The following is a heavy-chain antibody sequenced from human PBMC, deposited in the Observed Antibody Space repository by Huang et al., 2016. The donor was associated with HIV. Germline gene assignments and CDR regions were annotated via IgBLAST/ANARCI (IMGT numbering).Heavy chain of an antibody. CDR3: ARGGTYSGWWQDY. CDR1: GFTFRSYW. Sequence: EVQLVESGGGLVQPGGSLRLSCVASGFTFRSYWMSWVRQDPGKGVEGGANIKQDGSEKYYVDSVKGRFTSSRDNAKNSLYLQMNSLRAEDTAVYYCARGGTYSGWWQDYWGQGTLVTVSS. CDR2: IKQDGSEK. J-gene: IGHJ4*02. D-gene: IGHD6-19*01. V-gene: IGHV3-7*01.